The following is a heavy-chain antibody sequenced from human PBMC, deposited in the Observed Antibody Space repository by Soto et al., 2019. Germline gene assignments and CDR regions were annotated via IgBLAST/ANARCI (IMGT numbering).Heavy chain of an antibody. Sequence: GGSLRLSCAASGFTFSSYGMHWVRQAPGKGLEWVAVIWYDGSNKYYADSVKGRFTISRDNSKNTLYLQMNSLRAEDTAVYYCARVSGYSYGPHDYWGQGTLVTVSS. D-gene: IGHD5-18*01. CDR1: GFTFSSYG. V-gene: IGHV3-33*01. CDR2: IWYDGSNK. CDR3: ARVSGYSYGPHDY. J-gene: IGHJ4*02.